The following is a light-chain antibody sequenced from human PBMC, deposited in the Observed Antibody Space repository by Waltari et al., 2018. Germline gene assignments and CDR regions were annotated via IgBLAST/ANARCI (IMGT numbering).Light chain of an antibody. Sequence: QSVLPQPPSASGTPAQRGTISCSGTASNLDGTGPHWAQQFPGKAPKLVIHRNDQRPSGVPDRFSGSKSGTSASLAISGLQSEDEADYYCAAWDDSPNGHWVFGGGTKVTVL. CDR3: AAWDDSPNGHWV. V-gene: IGLV1-44*01. CDR1: ASNLDGTG. CDR2: RND. J-gene: IGLJ3*02.